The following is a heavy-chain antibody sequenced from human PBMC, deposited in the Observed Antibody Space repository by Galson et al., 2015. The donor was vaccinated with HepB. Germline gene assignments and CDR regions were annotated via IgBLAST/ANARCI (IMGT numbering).Heavy chain of an antibody. J-gene: IGHJ4*02. V-gene: IGHV3-30*18. CDR1: GFTFSSYG. D-gene: IGHD4-17*01. CDR3: AKDPTVTPPEVY. CDR2: ISYDGSNK. Sequence: SLRLSCAASGFTFSSYGMHWVRQAPGKGLEWVAVISYDGSNKYYADSVKGRFTISRDNSKNTLYLQMNSLRAEDTAVYYCAKDPTVTPPEVYWGQGTLVTVSS.